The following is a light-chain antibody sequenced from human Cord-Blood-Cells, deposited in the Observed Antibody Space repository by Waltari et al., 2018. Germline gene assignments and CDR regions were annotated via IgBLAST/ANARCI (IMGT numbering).Light chain of an antibody. CDR3: QQSGA. CDR1: QSVSSSY. CDR2: GAA. V-gene: IGKV3-20*01. Sequence: EIVLTQSPGTLSLSPGERATLSCRASQSVSSSYLAGYQQEPGQAPRLLIYGAASRATGIPDRFSGSGSGTDFTLTISRLEPEDFAVYYCQQSGAFGQGTKVEIK. J-gene: IGKJ1*01.